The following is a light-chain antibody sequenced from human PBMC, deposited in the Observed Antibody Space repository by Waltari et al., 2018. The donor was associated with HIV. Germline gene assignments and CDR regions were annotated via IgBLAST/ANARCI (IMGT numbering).Light chain of an antibody. CDR2: EVS. CDR1: ISDVGGYDF. CDR3: SSFTSSSSPVQ. J-gene: IGLJ2*01. V-gene: IGLV2-14*01. Sequence: QSALTQPASVSGSPGQSITISCTGTISDVGGYDFVSWYQLHPGTAPKLMIYEVSNRPSGVSNRFSGSKSGNTASLTISGLQAEDEADYYCSSFTSSSSPVQFGGGTKLTVL.